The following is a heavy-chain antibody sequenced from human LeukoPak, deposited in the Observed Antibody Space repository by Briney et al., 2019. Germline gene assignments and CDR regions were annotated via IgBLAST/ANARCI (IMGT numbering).Heavy chain of an antibody. V-gene: IGHV4-38-2*02. CDR1: GYSISSGYY. D-gene: IGHD3-22*01. CDR2: IYHSGST. J-gene: IGHJ3*02. CDR3: ARDPTYYYDSSGYSDDAFDI. Sequence: SETLSLTCTVSGYSISSGYYWGWIRQPPGKGLEWIGSIYHSGSTYYNPSLKSRVTISVDKSKNQFSLKLSSVTAADTAVYYCARDPTYYYDSSGYSDDAFDIWGQGTMVTVSS.